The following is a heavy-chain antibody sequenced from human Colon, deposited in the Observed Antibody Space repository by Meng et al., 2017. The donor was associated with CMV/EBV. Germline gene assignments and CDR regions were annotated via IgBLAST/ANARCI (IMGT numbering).Heavy chain of an antibody. D-gene: IGHD3-3*01. V-gene: IGHV3-48*03. J-gene: IGHJ6*02. CDR1: GFNFRSFE. CDR2: ISSGGQTI. Sequence: GESLKISCSASGFNFRSFEMNWVRQAPGKGLEWVSYISSGGQTIHYADSVKGRFTISRDNTNNSLYLQMTSLRADDTAVYYCARDPSLITISGVVTYGMDVWGPGTTVTVSS. CDR3: ARDPSLITISGVVTYGMDV.